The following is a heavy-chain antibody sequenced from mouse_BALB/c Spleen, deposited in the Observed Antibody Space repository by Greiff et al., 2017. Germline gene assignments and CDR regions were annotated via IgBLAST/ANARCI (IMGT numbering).Heavy chain of an antibody. CDR2: ISDGGSYT. CDR3: ARDRATMMTTWAMDY. CDR1: GFTFSDYY. J-gene: IGHJ4*01. Sequence: EVMLVESGGGLVKPGGSLKLSCAASGFTFSDYYMYWVRQTPEKMLEWVATISDGGSYTYYPDSVKGRFTISRDNAKNNLYLQMSSLKSEDTAMYYCARDRATMMTTWAMDYWGQGTSVTVSS. V-gene: IGHV5-4*02. D-gene: IGHD2-4*01.